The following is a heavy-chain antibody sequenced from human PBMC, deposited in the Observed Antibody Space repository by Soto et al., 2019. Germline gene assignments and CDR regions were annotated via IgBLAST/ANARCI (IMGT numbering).Heavy chain of an antibody. Sequence: SETLSLTCTVSGGSISSSSYYWGWIRQPPGKGLEWIGSIYYSGSTYYNPSLKSRVTISVDTSKNQFSLKLSSVTAADTAVYYCARAPGAHCSRPRCSQVYYGMDVWGQGTKVTVSS. CDR2: IYYSGST. CDR1: GGSISSSSYY. D-gene: IGHD2-2*01. J-gene: IGHJ6*02. CDR3: ARAPGAHCSRPRCSQVYYGMDV. V-gene: IGHV4-39*01.